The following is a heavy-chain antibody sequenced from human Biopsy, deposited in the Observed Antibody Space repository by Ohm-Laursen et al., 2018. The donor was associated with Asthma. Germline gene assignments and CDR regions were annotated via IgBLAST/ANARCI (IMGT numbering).Heavy chain of an antibody. Sequence: ASVKVSCKASGYTFTSYGISWVRQAPGQGLEWMGWISAYNGNTNYAQKLQGRVTMTTDTSTSTAYMELSSLRSEDTAVYYCARDFLLQHGSSWYYYYYGMDVWGQGTTVTVSS. V-gene: IGHV1-18*04. D-gene: IGHD6-13*01. J-gene: IGHJ6*02. CDR2: ISAYNGNT. CDR1: GYTFTSYG. CDR3: ARDFLLQHGSSWYYYYYGMDV.